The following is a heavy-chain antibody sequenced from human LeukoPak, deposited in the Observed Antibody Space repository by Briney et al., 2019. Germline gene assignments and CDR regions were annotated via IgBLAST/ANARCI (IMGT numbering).Heavy chain of an antibody. CDR3: ARDPGYSYYYGMDV. CDR1: VCTFSSYA. V-gene: IGHV1-69*13. CDR2: IIPIFGTA. Sequence: ASVKVSCKASVCTFSSYAISWVRQAPGQGLEWMGGIIPIFGTANYAQKFQGRVTITADESTSTAYMELSSLRSEDTAVYYCARDPGYSYYYGMDVWGQGTTVTVSS. D-gene: IGHD2-15*01. J-gene: IGHJ6*02.